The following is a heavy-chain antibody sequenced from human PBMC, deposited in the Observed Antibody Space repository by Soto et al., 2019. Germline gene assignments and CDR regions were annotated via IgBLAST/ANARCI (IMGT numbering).Heavy chain of an antibody. CDR2: IYYSGST. CDR3: ARDRMDSSGYPTLLDY. J-gene: IGHJ4*02. D-gene: IGHD3-22*01. Sequence: QVQLQESGPGLVKPSQTLSLTCTVSGGSISSGGYYWSWIRQHPGKGLEWIGYIYYSGSTDYNPSLKSRVTISVDTSKNQFSLKLSSVTAADTAVYYCARDRMDSSGYPTLLDYWGQGTLVTVSS. CDR1: GGSISSGGYY. V-gene: IGHV4-31*03.